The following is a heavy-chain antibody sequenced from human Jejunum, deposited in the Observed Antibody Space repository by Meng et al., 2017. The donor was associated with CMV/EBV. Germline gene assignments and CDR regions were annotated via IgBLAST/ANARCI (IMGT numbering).Heavy chain of an antibody. CDR2: IKQDGSEK. CDR3: ARIQVYSKGHYGMDV. D-gene: IGHD4-11*01. Sequence: GFTFTSNWMTWVRQAPGKGLEWVANIKQDGSEKYYVDSVKGRFTISRDNAKNSLYLQMDSLRAEDTAVYYCARIQVYSKGHYGMDVWGQGTTVTVSS. V-gene: IGHV3-7*01. CDR1: GFTFTSNW. J-gene: IGHJ6*02.